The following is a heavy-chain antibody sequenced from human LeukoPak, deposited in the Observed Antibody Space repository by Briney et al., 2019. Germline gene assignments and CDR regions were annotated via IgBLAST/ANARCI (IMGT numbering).Heavy chain of an antibody. D-gene: IGHD3-3*01. Sequence: GALRLSCAASGFTFSNYAMSWVRQAPGKGLEWVSSIISSGVTTYYADSVKGRFTISRDSSENTLYLQMDSLRADDTAVYYCARDRAWNYFDYWGQGTLVTVSS. CDR3: ARDRAWNYFDY. V-gene: IGHV3-23*01. CDR2: IISSGVTT. CDR1: GFTFSNYA. J-gene: IGHJ4*02.